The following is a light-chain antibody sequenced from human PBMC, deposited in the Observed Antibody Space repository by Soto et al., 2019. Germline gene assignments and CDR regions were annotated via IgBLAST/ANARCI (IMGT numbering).Light chain of an antibody. CDR3: QAWDSSTANVV. Sequence: NFMLTQPHSVSESPGKTVIISCTRSSGSIASNYVQWYQQRPGSSPTTVIYEDNQRPSGVPDRFSGSIDSSSNSASLTISGLETEDEADYYCQAWDSSTANVVFGGGTKLTVL. V-gene: IGLV6-57*01. CDR1: SGSIASNY. J-gene: IGLJ2*01. CDR2: EDN.